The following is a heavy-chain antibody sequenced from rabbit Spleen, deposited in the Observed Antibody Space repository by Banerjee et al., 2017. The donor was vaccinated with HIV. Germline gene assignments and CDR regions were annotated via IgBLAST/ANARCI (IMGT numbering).Heavy chain of an antibody. CDR2: IDADSSAFT. Sequence: QEQLEESGGDLVKPEGSLTLTCTASGFSFSSIYYVCWVRQAPGKGLEWIGCIDADSSAFTYFATWAKGRFTISKTSSTTVTLQMTRLTAADTATYFCARDTSSSFSSYGMDLWGQGTLVTVS. D-gene: IGHD1-1*01. V-gene: IGHV1S45*01. J-gene: IGHJ6*01. CDR1: GFSFSSIYY. CDR3: ARDTSSSFSSYGMDL.